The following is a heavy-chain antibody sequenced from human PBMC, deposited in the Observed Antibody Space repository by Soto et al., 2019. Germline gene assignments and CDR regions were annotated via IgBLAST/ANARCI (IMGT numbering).Heavy chain of an antibody. V-gene: IGHV5-10-1*01. D-gene: IGHD3-3*01. CDR1: GYSFTSYW. CDR2: IDPSDSYT. Sequence: PGESLKISCKGSGYSFTSYWISWVRQMPGKGLEWMGRIDPSDSYTNYSPSFQGHVTISADKSISTAYLQWSSLKASDTAMYYCARLYYFWSGYWGTDYYYYGMDVWGQGTTVTVSS. J-gene: IGHJ6*02. CDR3: ARLYYFWSGYWGTDYYYYGMDV.